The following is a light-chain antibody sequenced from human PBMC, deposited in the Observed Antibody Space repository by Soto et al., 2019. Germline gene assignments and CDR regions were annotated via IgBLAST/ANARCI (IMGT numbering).Light chain of an antibody. CDR1: QSVSSY. CDR2: DAS. V-gene: IGKV3-11*01. CDR3: QQRSNWPRT. J-gene: IGKJ2*01. Sequence: EIVLTQSPATLSLSPGERATLSCRASQSVSSYLAWYQQKPGQAPRLLIYDASNGATGIPARFSGSGSGTDFSLTISSLEPEDVAVYYCQQRSNWPRTFGQGTKLEIK.